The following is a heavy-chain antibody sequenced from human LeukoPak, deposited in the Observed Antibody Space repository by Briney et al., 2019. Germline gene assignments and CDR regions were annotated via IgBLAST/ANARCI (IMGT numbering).Heavy chain of an antibody. CDR1: GYTFTSYG. J-gene: IGHJ4*02. V-gene: IGHV1-18*01. D-gene: IGHD6-19*01. CDR3: ARDSSGWYKSYFDY. Sequence: ASVKVSCKASGYTFTSYGISWVRQAPGQGLEWMGWISAYNGNTNYAQKLQGRVTMTTDTSTSTAYMELRSLRSDDTTVYYCARDSSGWYKSYFDYWGQGTLVTVSS. CDR2: ISAYNGNT.